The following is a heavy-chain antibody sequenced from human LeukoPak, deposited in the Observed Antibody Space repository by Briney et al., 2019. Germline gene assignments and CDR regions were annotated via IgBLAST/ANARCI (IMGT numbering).Heavy chain of an antibody. CDR1: ATSLSRFH. D-gene: IGHD6-13*01. V-gene: IGHV4-4*07. CDR3: ARAPANSRLDYYFDY. J-gene: IGHJ4*02. Sequence: PSETLSLTCTVSATSLSRFHWTWFRQPAGKRPEWIGLIYSNGAATLNPSLRSRVAMSVDLVKNQLFLKLSSVTAADTAVYYCARAPANSRLDYYFDYWGQGTLVTVSS. CDR2: IYSNGAA.